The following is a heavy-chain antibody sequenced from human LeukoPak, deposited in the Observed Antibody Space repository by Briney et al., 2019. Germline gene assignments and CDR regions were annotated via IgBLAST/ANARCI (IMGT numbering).Heavy chain of an antibody. CDR3: AREMLAAVAAQS. D-gene: IGHD6-19*01. Sequence: GGSLSLSCAASGFTFSSYGMHWVRQAPGKGLEWVAFIRYDGSNKYYADSVKGRFTISRDNSKNTLYLQMNSLRAEDTAVYYCAREMLAAVAAQSWGQGTLVTVSS. CDR2: IRYDGSNK. CDR1: GFTFSSYG. V-gene: IGHV3-30*02. J-gene: IGHJ5*02.